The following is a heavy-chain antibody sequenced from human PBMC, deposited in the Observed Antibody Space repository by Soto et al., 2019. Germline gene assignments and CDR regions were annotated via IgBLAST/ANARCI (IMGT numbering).Heavy chain of an antibody. CDR1: GFTFSSYG. D-gene: IGHD3-3*01. J-gene: IGHJ6*02. Sequence: PGGSLRLSCAASGFTFSSYGMHWVRQAPGKGLEWVAVIWYDGSNKYYADSVKGRFTISRDNSKNTLYLQMNSLKTEDTAVYYCTRDVDYDFWSGSPTHMDVWGQGTTVTVSS. CDR2: IWYDGSNK. CDR3: TRDVDYDFWSGSPTHMDV. V-gene: IGHV3-33*01.